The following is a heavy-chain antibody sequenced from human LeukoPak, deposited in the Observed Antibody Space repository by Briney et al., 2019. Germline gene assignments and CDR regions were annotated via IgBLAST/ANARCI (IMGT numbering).Heavy chain of an antibody. CDR1: GTSITSHY. V-gene: IGHV4-59*08. J-gene: IGHJ4*02. Sequence: SETLSLTCTVPGTSITSHYCNCIRQPPGKGLEWIGYIYYTGSTNYNPSLKSRVTISLDTSTNQFSLRLSSVTAADTAVYYCATYGDSYGYYYFDYWGQGTLVTVSS. D-gene: IGHD5-18*01. CDR3: ATYGDSYGYYYFDY. CDR2: IYYTGST.